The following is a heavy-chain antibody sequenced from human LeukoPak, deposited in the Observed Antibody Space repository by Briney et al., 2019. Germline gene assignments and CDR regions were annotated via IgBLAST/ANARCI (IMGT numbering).Heavy chain of an antibody. V-gene: IGHV3-74*03. CDR3: TTVLISNRYKLCDY. Sequence: GGSLRLSCAASGFTFSRYCMHWVRQAPGKGLMWVSRISPDGSTTLYADSVKGRFTISRDNAKNTLYLQMNSLGAEDTAVYYCTTVLISNRYKLCDYWGQGTLVTVSS. CDR2: ISPDGSTT. D-gene: IGHD2-2*01. CDR1: GFTFSRYC. J-gene: IGHJ4*02.